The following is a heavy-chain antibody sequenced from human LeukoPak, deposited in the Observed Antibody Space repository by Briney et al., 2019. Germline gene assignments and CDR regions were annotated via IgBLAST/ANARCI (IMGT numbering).Heavy chain of an antibody. CDR2: ISSSSSYI. Sequence: GGSLRLSCAASGFTFSSYSMNWVRQAPGKGLEWVSSISSSSSYIYYADAVKGRFTISRDNSKDTLYLQMNSLRAEDTAVYYCAKDLETINPTMDWGQGTLVTVSS. CDR3: AKDLETINPTMD. J-gene: IGHJ4*02. V-gene: IGHV3-21*04. CDR1: GFTFSSYS. D-gene: IGHD3-10*01.